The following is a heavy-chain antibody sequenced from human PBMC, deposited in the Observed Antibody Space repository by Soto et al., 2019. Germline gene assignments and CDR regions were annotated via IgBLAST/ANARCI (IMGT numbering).Heavy chain of an antibody. D-gene: IGHD6-13*01. CDR3: ARVGLDSCSLLVAY. CDR1: TCKS. V-gene: IGHV1-3*01. Sequence: TCKSRRSPCHSTGQRLEWMGWINAGNGNTKYSQKFKGRVTITRDTSASTAYMELSSLRSEDTAVYFCARVGLDSCSLLVAYLGQGSLDTVTS. CDR2: INAGNGNT. J-gene: IGHJ4*02.